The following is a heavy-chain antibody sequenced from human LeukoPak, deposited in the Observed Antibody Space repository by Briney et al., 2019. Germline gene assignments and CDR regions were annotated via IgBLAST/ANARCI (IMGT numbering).Heavy chain of an antibody. V-gene: IGHV3-30*04. CDR3: AREMQQLAFDY. CDR2: ISYDGSNK. Sequence: GSLRLSCAASGFTFSSYAMHWVRQAPGKGLEWVAVISYDGSNKYYADSVKGRFTISRDNSKNTLYLQMNSLRAEDMAVYYCAREMQQLAFDYWGQGTLVTVSS. J-gene: IGHJ4*02. CDR1: GFTFSSYA. D-gene: IGHD6-13*01.